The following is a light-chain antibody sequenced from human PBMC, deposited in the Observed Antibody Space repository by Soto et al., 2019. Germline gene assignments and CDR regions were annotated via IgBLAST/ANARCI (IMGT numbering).Light chain of an antibody. Sequence: SYELTQPPSVSVSPGQTASIPCSGDKLGDKYVCWYQQRPGQSPVLVIYQDSKRPSGIPERFSGSNSGNTATLTISGTQAMDEADYYCQAWDSSTEVFGGGTQLTVL. CDR2: QDS. CDR3: QAWDSSTEV. CDR1: KLGDKY. J-gene: IGLJ2*01. V-gene: IGLV3-1*01.